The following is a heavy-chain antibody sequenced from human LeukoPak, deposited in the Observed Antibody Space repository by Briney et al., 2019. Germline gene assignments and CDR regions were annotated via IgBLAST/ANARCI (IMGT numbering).Heavy chain of an antibody. V-gene: IGHV4-59*12. D-gene: IGHD6-19*01. CDR1: GGSISSSY. J-gene: IGHJ4*02. CDR2: IYYSGSP. Sequence: SETLSLTCTVSGGSISSSYWSWIRQPPGKGLEWIGYIYYSGSPNYNPSLKSRVTISVDTSKNQFSLKLSSVTAADTAVYYCARDGTPIRGSGAYFDYWGQGTLVTVSS. CDR3: ARDGTPIRGSGAYFDY.